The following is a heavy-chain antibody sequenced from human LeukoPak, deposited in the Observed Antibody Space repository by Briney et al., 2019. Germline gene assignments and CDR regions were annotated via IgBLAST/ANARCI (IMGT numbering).Heavy chain of an antibody. Sequence: GESLKISCKGSGYSFTSYWIGWVGQMPGKGLEWMGIIYPGDSDTRYSLSFLGQVATSADETISTAYLHWSSLKASDTAMYYCARQIRSYDFWSGYSAIDYWGQGTLVTVYS. D-gene: IGHD3-3*01. J-gene: IGHJ4*02. CDR1: GYSFTSYW. V-gene: IGHV5-51*01. CDR2: IYPGDSDT. CDR3: ARQIRSYDFWSGYSAIDY.